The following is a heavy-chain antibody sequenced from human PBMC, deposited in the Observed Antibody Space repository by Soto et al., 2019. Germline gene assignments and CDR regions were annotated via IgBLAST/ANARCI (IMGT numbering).Heavy chain of an antibody. CDR1: GFTFSSYG. CDR3: ARVGGEDYGDFLLDY. CDR2: IWYDGSNK. D-gene: IGHD4-17*01. V-gene: IGHV3-33*01. Sequence: QVQLVESGGGVVQPGRSLRLSCAASGFTFSSYGMHWVRQAPGKGLEWVAVIWYDGSNKYYADSVKGRFTISRDNSKNTLYLQMNSLRAEDTAVYYCARVGGEDYGDFLLDYWGQGTLVTVSS. J-gene: IGHJ4*02.